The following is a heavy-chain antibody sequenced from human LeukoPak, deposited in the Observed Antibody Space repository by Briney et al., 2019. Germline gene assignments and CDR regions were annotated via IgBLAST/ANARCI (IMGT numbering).Heavy chain of an antibody. CDR1: GGSISSYY. J-gene: IGHJ5*02. D-gene: IGHD6-13*01. Sequence: SSETLSLTCTVSGGSISSYYWNWLRQPPGKGLEGIGYIYYSGSTNYNPSLKSRVTISVDTSKNQFSLKLSSVTAADTAAYYCASRSIAEAGVSWFDPWGQGTLVTVSS. CDR3: ASRSIAEAGVSWFDP. V-gene: IGHV4-59*01. CDR2: IYYSGST.